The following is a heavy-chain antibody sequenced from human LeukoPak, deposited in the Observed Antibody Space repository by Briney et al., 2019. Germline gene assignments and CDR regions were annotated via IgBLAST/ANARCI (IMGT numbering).Heavy chain of an antibody. CDR3: ARGTDSSWYRPPYNWFDP. V-gene: IGHV3-30*04. CDR2: ISYDGSNK. Sequence: GGSLRLSCAASGFTFSSYAMHWVRQAPGKGLEWVAVISYDGSNKYYADSVKGRFTISRDNSKNTLYLQMNSLRAEDTAVYYCARGTDSSWYRPPYNWFDPWGQGTLVTVSS. D-gene: IGHD6-13*01. J-gene: IGHJ5*02. CDR1: GFTFSSYA.